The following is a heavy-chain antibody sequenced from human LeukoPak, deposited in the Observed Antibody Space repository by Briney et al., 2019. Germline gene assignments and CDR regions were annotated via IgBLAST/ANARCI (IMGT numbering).Heavy chain of an antibody. Sequence: GGSLRLSCAASGFTFSSYSMNWVRQAPGKGLEWVSYISSSSSTIYYADSVKGRFTISRDNAKNSLYLQMNSLRAEDTAVYYCARAFLEWPPYYYYMDVWAKGPRSPSP. CDR2: ISSSSSTI. CDR3: ARAFLEWPPYYYYMDV. V-gene: IGHV3-48*01. J-gene: IGHJ6*03. D-gene: IGHD3-3*01. CDR1: GFTFSSYS.